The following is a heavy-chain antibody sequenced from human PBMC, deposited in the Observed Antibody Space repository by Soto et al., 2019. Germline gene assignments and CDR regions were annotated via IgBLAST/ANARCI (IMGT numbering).Heavy chain of an antibody. CDR3: ARDMGYSSSSEEYYYGMDV. CDR1: VFTFSIYS. V-gene: IGHV3-21*01. D-gene: IGHD6-6*01. J-gene: IGHJ6*01. Sequence: WGSLLVSCASSVFTFSIYSMNWVRQAPGKGLDWVSSISSSSSYIYYADSVKGRFTISRDNAKNSLYLQMNSLRAEDTAVYYCARDMGYSSSSEEYYYGMDVWGQGTTVTVSS. CDR2: ISSSSSYI.